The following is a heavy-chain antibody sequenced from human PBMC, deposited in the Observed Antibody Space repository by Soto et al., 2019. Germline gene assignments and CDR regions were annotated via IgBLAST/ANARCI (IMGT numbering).Heavy chain of an antibody. CDR1: GFSFSTYS. D-gene: IGHD2-21*02. J-gene: IGHJ6*02. CDR2: IGRRSDI. Sequence: PGGSVRLSCEASGFSFSTYSMHWVLQAPGKGLEWVSSIGRRSDIYYADSVKGRFTISRDNAKNSVSLQMNSLRDEDTAVYYCAREETAWPLAYGLDVWGQGTTVTVSS. CDR3: AREETAWPLAYGLDV. V-gene: IGHV3-21*01.